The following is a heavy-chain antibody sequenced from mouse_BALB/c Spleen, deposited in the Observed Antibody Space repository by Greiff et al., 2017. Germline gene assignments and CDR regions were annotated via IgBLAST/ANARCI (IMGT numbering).Heavy chain of an antibody. CDR1: GFTFTDYY. J-gene: IGHJ4*01. D-gene: IGHD1-1*01. CDR2: IRNKANGYTT. Sequence: EVQLVESGGGLVQPGGSLRLSCATSGFTFTDYYMRWVRQPPGKALEWLGFIRNKANGYTTEYSASVKGRFTISRDNSQSILYLQMNTLRAEDSATYYCARDYYGSYYWGQGTSVTVSS. V-gene: IGHV7-3*02. CDR3: ARDYYGSYY.